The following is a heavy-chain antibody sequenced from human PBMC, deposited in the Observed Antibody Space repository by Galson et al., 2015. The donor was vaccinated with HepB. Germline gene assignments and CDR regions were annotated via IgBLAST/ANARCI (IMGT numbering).Heavy chain of an antibody. CDR2: ISAYNGNI. D-gene: IGHD3-22*01. J-gene: IGHJ4*02. V-gene: IGHV1-18*04. CDR1: GYTFTSYG. CDR3: ARDSGVTSYYDSSGYYYALGY. Sequence: SVKVSCKASGYTFTSYGISWVRQAPGQGLEWMGWISAYNGNINYAQKLQGRVTMTTDTSTSTAYMELRSLRSDDTAVYYCARDSGVTSYYDSSGYYYALGYWGQGTLVTVSS.